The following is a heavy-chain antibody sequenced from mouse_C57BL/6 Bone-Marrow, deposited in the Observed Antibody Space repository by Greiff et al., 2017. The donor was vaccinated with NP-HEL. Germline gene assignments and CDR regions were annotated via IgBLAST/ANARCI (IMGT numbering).Heavy chain of an antibody. Sequence: VQLQQSGPELVKPGASVKISCKASGYAFSSSWMNWVKQRPGKGLEWIGRIYPGDGDTNYNGKFKGKATLTADKSSSTAYMQLSSLTSQDAAVYSCESKNDGSSDAKYYFDYWGQGTTLTVSS. J-gene: IGHJ2*01. CDR3: ESKNDGSSDAKYYFDY. D-gene: IGHD1-1*01. CDR2: IYPGDGDT. V-gene: IGHV1-82*01. CDR1: GYAFSSSW.